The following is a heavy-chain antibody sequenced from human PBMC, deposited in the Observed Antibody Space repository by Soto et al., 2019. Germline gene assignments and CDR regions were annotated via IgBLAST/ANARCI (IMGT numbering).Heavy chain of an antibody. D-gene: IGHD2-2*03. CDR2: TYYRSKWYN. V-gene: IGHV6-1*01. CDR3: ARWISASGPFDP. CDR1: GGSISSYY. J-gene: IGHJ5*02. Sequence: PSETLSLTCAVSGGSISSYYWSWIRQSPSRGLEWLGRTYYRSKWYNDYAVSVKSRITINPDTSKNQFSLQLNSVTLEDTAVYYCARWISASGPFDPWGQGTLVTVSS.